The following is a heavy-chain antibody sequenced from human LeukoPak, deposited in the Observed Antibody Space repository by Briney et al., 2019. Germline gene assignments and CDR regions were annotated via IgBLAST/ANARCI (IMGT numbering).Heavy chain of an antibody. CDR1: GGSFSGYY. Sequence: SETLSLTCAVYGGSFSGYYWSWIRQPPGKGLEWIGEINHSGSTNYNPSLKSRVTISVDTSKNQFSLKLSSVTAADTAVYYCARGYYYGSGSYRRYYYYYMDVWGKGTTVTVSS. V-gene: IGHV4-34*01. D-gene: IGHD3-10*01. CDR2: INHSGST. J-gene: IGHJ6*03. CDR3: ARGYYYGSGSYRRYYYYYMDV.